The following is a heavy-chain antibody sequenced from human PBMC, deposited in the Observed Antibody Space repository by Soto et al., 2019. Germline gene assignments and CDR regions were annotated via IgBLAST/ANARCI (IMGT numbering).Heavy chain of an antibody. V-gene: IGHV1-69*13. CDR1: GGTFSSYA. D-gene: IGHD7-27*01. CDR3: ARLGLGTTDRTDAFDI. Sequence: ASAKVSCKASGGTFSSYAISWVRQAPGQGLEWMGGIIPIFGTANYAQKFQGRVTITADESTSTAYMELSSLRSEDTAVYYCARLGLGTTDRTDAFDIWGQGTMVTVSS. CDR2: IIPIFGTA. J-gene: IGHJ3*02.